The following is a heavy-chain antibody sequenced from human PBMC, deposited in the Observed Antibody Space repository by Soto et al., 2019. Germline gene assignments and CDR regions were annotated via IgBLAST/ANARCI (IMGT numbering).Heavy chain of an antibody. V-gene: IGHV3-33*01. D-gene: IGHD3-3*01. CDR3: ARDRKSNRDDFWSGYYNGMDV. Sequence: GGSLRLSCAASGFTFSSYGMHWVRQAPGKGLEWVAVIWYDGSNKYYADSVKGRFTISRDNSKNTLYLQMNSLRAEDTAVYYCARDRKSNRDDFWSGYYNGMDVWGQGTTVTVSS. J-gene: IGHJ6*02. CDR2: IWYDGSNK. CDR1: GFTFSSYG.